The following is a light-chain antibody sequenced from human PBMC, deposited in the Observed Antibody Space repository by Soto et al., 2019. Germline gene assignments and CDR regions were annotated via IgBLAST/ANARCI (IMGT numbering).Light chain of an antibody. Sequence: QSALTQPPSASGSPGQSVTISCTGTSSDVGHYNSVSWYQQHPGKAPKLVIYEVTKRPSGVPDRFSGSKSGNTASLTVSGLQAEDEADYYCSSYAGGDNHDVFGTGTKVTVL. CDR2: EVT. V-gene: IGLV2-8*01. CDR1: SSDVGHYNS. CDR3: SSYAGGDNHDV. J-gene: IGLJ1*01.